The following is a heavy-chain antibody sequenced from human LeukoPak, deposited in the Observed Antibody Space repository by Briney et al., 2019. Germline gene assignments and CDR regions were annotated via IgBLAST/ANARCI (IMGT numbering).Heavy chain of an antibody. Sequence: GRSLRLSCAASGFTFSDYYMSWIRQAPGKGLEWVSYISSSGSTIYYADSVKGRFTISRDNAKNSLYLQMNSLRAEDTAVYYCARDYSGYVVLFDYWGQGTLVTVSS. CDR1: GFTFSDYY. CDR3: ARDYSGYVVLFDY. J-gene: IGHJ4*02. V-gene: IGHV3-11*04. D-gene: IGHD5-12*01. CDR2: ISSSGSTI.